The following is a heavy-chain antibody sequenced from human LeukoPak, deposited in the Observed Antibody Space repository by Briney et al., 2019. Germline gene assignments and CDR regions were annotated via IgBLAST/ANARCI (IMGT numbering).Heavy chain of an antibody. CDR2: ISAYNGNT. CDR1: GYTFTSYG. D-gene: IGHD3-10*02. V-gene: IGHV1-18*01. CDR3: ATEKNYVMDY. J-gene: IGHJ4*02. Sequence: GALVKVSCKASGYTFTSYGISWVRQAPGQGLEWMGWISAYNGNTNYAQKLQGRVTMTTDTSTSTAYMELRSLRSEDTAVYYCATEKNYVMDYWGQGTLVTVSS.